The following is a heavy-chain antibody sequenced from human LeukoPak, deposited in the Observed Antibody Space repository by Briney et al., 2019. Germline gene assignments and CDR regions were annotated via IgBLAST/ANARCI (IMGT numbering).Heavy chain of an antibody. CDR1: GFTFSSYS. CDR2: IRYDGSNK. CDR3: AKVSFSSSWYSYYYYYMDV. V-gene: IGHV3-30*02. D-gene: IGHD6-13*01. J-gene: IGHJ6*03. Sequence: GGSLRLSCAASGFTFSSYSMNWVRQAPGKGLEWVAFIRYDGSNKYYADSVKGRFTISRDNSKNTLYLQMNSLRAEDTAVYYCAKVSFSSSWYSYYYYYMDVWGKGTTVTISS.